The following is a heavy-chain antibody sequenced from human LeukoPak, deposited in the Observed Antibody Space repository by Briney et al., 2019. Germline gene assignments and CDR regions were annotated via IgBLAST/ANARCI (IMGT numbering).Heavy chain of an antibody. D-gene: IGHD6-13*01. J-gene: IGHJ3*02. Sequence: GASVKVSCKASGYTFTGYYMHWVRQAPGQGLEWMGWINPSGGSTSYAQKFQGRVTMTRDMSTSTVYMELSSLRSEDTAVYYCAILAAADAFDIWGQGTMVTVSS. V-gene: IGHV1-46*01. CDR1: GYTFTGYY. CDR2: INPSGGST. CDR3: AILAAADAFDI.